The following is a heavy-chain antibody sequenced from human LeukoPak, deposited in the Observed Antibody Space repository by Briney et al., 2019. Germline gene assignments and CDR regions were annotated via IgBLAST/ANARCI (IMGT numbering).Heavy chain of an antibody. CDR1: GFTFSDYY. CDR3: ARNYKYSNYPDY. CDR2: ISSNGSTI. D-gene: IGHD5-24*01. V-gene: IGHV3-11*04. Sequence: GGSLRLSCAASGFTFSDYYMSWIRQAPGKGLEWVSYISSNGSTIYYADSVKGRFTISRDNAKNSLYLQMNSLRAEDTAVYYCARNYKYSNYPDYWGQGTLVTVSS. J-gene: IGHJ4*02.